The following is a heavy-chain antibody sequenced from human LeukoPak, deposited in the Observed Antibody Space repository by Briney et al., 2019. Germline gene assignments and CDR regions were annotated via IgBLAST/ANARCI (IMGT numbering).Heavy chain of an antibody. CDR2: ISYSGST. Sequence: SETLSLTCTVSGGSISNYYWSWFRQPPGKGLEWIGYISYSGSTKYNPSLKSRVTISVDTSKNQFSLKLISVTAADTAVYYCAREGPSSSGSYLNCFDPWGQGTLVTVSS. CDR1: GGSISNYY. D-gene: IGHD1-26*01. V-gene: IGHV4-59*01. J-gene: IGHJ5*02. CDR3: AREGPSSSGSYLNCFDP.